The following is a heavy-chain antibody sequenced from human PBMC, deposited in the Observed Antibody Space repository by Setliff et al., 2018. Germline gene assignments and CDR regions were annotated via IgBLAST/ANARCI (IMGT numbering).Heavy chain of an antibody. J-gene: IGHJ6*02. Sequence: PSETLSLTCTVSGGSISSHYWVWIRQPPGRGLEWIGSIFQSGNTYYNPSLKSRVTISVDTSKNQFSLKVNSVTAADTAVYYCATLLANYGSGMDVWGQGTTVTVS. V-gene: IGHV4-39*07. CDR1: GGSISSHY. CDR2: IFQSGNT. CDR3: ATLLANYGSGMDV. D-gene: IGHD3-10*01.